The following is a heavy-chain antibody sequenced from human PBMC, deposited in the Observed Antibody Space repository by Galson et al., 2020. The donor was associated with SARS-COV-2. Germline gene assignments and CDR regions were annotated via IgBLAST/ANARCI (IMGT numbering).Heavy chain of an antibody. D-gene: IGHD6-13*01. CDR3: VRELVSTSWYPANDY. V-gene: IGHV3-74*01. Sequence: GESLKISCAASGFTFRNYWMHWVRQTPGKGLVWVSRINSDGISTNYADSVKGRFTISRDNARNMLYLQMNSLRAEDTAVYYCVRELVSTSWYPANDYWGQGTLVTVSS. CDR2: INSDGIST. J-gene: IGHJ4*02. CDR1: GFTFRNYW.